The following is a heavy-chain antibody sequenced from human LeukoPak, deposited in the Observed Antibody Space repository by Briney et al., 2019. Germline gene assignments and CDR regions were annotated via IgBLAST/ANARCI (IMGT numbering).Heavy chain of an antibody. V-gene: IGHV3-7*03. CDR3: ARDSLIQYGSGSYWGFDY. CDR1: GFTFSNYW. D-gene: IGHD3-10*01. CDR2: IKTDGSDK. J-gene: IGHJ4*02. Sequence: GGSLRLSCAASGFTFSNYWMRWVHQAPGKGPEWVGDIKTDGSDKYYVGSVKGRFTISRDNAKNSLYLQMNSLRAEDTAVYYCARDSLIQYGSGSYWGFDYWGQGILVTVSS.